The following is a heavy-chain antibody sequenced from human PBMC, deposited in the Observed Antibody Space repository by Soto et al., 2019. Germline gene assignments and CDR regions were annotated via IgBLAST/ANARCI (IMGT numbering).Heavy chain of an antibody. CDR1: GGSAGSGAYY. D-gene: IGHD3-22*01. J-gene: IGHJ3*01. CDR2: IQYSGDT. CDR3: ARHDYSDRAFDL. V-gene: IGHV4-61*08. Sequence: SETLSLTCILSGGSAGSGAYYWSWIRQPPGNALEWIGYIQYSGDTNYNLSLKSRVTISVDMSRNRFSLKLTSVTAADTAFYYCARHDYSDRAFDLWGQGTMVTVSS.